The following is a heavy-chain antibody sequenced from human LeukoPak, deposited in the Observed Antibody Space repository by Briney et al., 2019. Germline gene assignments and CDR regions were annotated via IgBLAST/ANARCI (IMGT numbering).Heavy chain of an antibody. CDR2: INPNSGGT. D-gene: IGHD2-2*02. V-gene: IGHV1-2*02. CDR1: GYTFTGYY. J-gene: IGHJ6*03. CDR3: ARGYCSSTSCYTVHNYYYYMDV. Sequence: ASVKVSSKASGYTFTGYYMHWVRPAPGQGLEWMGWINPNSGGTNYAQKFQGRVTMTRDTSISTAYMELSRLRSDDTAVYYCARGYCSSTSCYTVHNYYYYMDVWGKGTTVTVSS.